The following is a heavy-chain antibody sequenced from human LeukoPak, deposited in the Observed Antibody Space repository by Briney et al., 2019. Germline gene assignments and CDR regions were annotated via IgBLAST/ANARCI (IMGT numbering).Heavy chain of an antibody. CDR2: TYYRSTWYN. V-gene: IGHV6-1*01. CDR3: AGRLTQYDCFNP. J-gene: IGHJ5*02. D-gene: IGHD2-2*01. CDR1: GDSVSSNSVT. Sequence: SQTLSLTCAISGDSVSSNSVTWNWIRQSPSRGLEWLGRTYYRSTWYNDYAVSVRGRITVNPDTSKNQFSLHLNSVTPEDTAVYYCAGRLTQYDCFNPWGQGILVTVSS.